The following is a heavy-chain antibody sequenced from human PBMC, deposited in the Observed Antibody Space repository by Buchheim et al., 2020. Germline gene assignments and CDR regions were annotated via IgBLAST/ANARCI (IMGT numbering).Heavy chain of an antibody. J-gene: IGHJ4*02. D-gene: IGHD1-26*01. CDR1: GGSISSSSYY. CDR2: IYYSGST. CDR3: ARHKSYHHSFPFDY. V-gene: IGHV4-39*01. Sequence: QLQLQESGPGLVKPSETLSLTCTVSGGSISSSSYYWGWIRQPPGQGLEWIGSIYYSGSTYYNPSLKSRVTISVDTSKNQFSLKLSSVTAADTAVYYCARHKSYHHSFPFDYWGQGTL.